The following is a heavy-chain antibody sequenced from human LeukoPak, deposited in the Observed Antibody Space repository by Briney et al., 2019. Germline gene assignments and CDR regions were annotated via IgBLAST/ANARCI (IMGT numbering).Heavy chain of an antibody. J-gene: IGHJ4*02. CDR2: ISYDGSNK. CDR1: GFTFSSYA. Sequence: GGSLRLSCAASGFTFSSYAMHWVRQAPGKGLEWVAVISYDGSNKYYADSVKGRFTISRDNSKNTLYLQMNSLRAEDTAVYYCARGRGGLGREFDYWGQGILVTVSS. CDR3: ARGRGGLGREFDY. D-gene: IGHD6-19*01. V-gene: IGHV3-30-3*01.